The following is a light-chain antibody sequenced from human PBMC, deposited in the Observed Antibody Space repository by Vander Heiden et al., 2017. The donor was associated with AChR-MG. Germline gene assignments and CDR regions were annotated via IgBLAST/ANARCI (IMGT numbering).Light chain of an antibody. CDR1: QDISNA. J-gene: IGKJ1*01. Sequence: DLNITQSPSSLSASLGDRVTLPCRASQDISNALACYQQKPGKAPALLLYATSRLQSGGPSGFSGGGSGTDFTLTISSLQPEDFATYVCQQYYVTPPTFGQGTKLEIK. CDR3: QQYYVTPPT. CDR2: ATS. V-gene: IGKV1-NL1*01.